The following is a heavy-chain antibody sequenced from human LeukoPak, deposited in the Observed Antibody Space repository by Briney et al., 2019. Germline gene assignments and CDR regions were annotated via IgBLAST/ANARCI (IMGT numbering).Heavy chain of an antibody. D-gene: IGHD3-10*01. CDR1: GGSISSSSYY. CDR3: ARSYYYYYFDY. Sequence: SETLSLTCTVSGGSISSSSYYWGWIRQPPGKGLEWIGSIYYSGSTYYNPSLKSRVTISVDTSKNQFSLKLSSVTAADTAVYYCARSYYYYYFDYWGQGTRVTVSS. CDR2: IYYSGST. J-gene: IGHJ4*02. V-gene: IGHV4-39*01.